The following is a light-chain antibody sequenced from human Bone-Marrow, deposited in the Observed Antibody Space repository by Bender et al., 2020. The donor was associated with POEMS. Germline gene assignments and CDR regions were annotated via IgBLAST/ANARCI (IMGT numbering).Light chain of an antibody. Sequence: QSALTQPASVSGSPGQSLTISCTGTSSDVGVYKYVSWYQHHPGKAPKVMIYDVTNRPSGVSNRFSGSKSGNTASLTISGLQAEDEALYYCSSSTISTTLVFGGGTKLTVL. J-gene: IGLJ2*01. CDR3: SSSTISTTLV. V-gene: IGLV2-14*03. CDR1: SSDVGVYKY. CDR2: DVT.